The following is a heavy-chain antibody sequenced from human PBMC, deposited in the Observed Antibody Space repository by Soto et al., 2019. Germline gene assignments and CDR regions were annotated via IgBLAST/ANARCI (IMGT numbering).Heavy chain of an antibody. CDR1: GFTFSDYY. J-gene: IGHJ4*02. Sequence: GGSLRLSCAASGFTFSDYYMSWIRQAPGKGLEWVSYISSSGSTIYYADSVKGRFTISRDNAKNSLYLQMNSLRAEDTAVYYCATSGYSGYDLNSVDYWGQGTLVTVSS. D-gene: IGHD5-12*01. CDR3: ATSGYSGYDLNSVDY. V-gene: IGHV3-11*01. CDR2: ISSSGSTI.